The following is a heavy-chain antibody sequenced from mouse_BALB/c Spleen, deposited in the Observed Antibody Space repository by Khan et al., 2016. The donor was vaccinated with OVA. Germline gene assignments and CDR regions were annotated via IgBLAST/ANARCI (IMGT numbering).Heavy chain of an antibody. J-gene: IGHJ3*01. D-gene: IGHD2-4*01. CDR3: ARKDYYDYDPFPY. Sequence: EVQLQESGPGLVKPSQSLSLTCTVTGYSITSEYTWNWIRQFPGNKLEWMGFISYSGNTRYNPPIKSRISITRDTSKNQFFLQLNSVTSEDTATYYCARKDYYDYDPFPYWGQGTLVTVSA. CDR1: GYSITSEYT. CDR2: ISYSGNT. V-gene: IGHV3-2*02.